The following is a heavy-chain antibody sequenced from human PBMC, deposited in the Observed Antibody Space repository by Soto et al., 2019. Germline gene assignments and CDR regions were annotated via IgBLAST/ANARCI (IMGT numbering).Heavy chain of an antibody. V-gene: IGHV1-69*02. CDR1: GGTFSSYT. CDR2: IIPILGIA. J-gene: IGHJ4*02. D-gene: IGHD5-12*01. Sequence: QVQLVQSGAEVKKPGSSVKVSCKASGGTFSSYTISWVRQAPGQGLEWMGRIIPILGIANYAQKFQGRVTITADKSTSTAYMELSSLRSEDTAVYYCARDSGYDFLPFPCDYWGQGTLVTVSS. CDR3: ARDSGYDFLPFPCDY.